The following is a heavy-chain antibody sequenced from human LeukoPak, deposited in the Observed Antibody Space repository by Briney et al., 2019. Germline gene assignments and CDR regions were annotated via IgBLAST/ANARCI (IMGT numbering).Heavy chain of an antibody. J-gene: IGHJ4*02. V-gene: IGHV4-59*08. D-gene: IGHD2-15*01. CDR1: GGSISSYY. CDR2: IYYSGGT. CDR3: ARLEGGIVVVVAD. Sequence: SETLSLACTVSGGSISSYYWSWIRQPPGKGLEWIGYIYYSGGTNYNPSLKSRVTISVDTSKNQFSLKLSSVTAADTAVYYCARLEGGIVVVVADWGQGTLVTVSS.